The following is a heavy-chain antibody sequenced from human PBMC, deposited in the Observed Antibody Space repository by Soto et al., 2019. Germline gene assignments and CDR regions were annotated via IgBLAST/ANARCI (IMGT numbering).Heavy chain of an antibody. J-gene: IGHJ4*02. CDR2: ISYDGSNK. CDR1: GFTFSSYG. Sequence: ESGGGVVQPGRSLRLSCAASGFTFSSYGMHWVRQAPGKGLEWVAVISYDGSNKYYADSVKGRFTISRDNSKNTLYLQMNSLRAEDTAVYYCAKDESRGVTTVIKGVFDYWGQGTLVTVSS. V-gene: IGHV3-30*18. D-gene: IGHD4-4*01. CDR3: AKDESRGVTTVIKGVFDY.